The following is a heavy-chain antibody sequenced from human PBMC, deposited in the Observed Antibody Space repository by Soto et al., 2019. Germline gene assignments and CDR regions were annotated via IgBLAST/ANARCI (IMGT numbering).Heavy chain of an antibody. CDR3: AKGHWEWSGYFSVSYYYYGMDV. V-gene: IGHV3-30*18. Sequence: GGSLRLSCAASGFTFSSYGMHWVHQAPGKGLEWVAVISYDGSNKYYADSVKGRFTISRDNSKNTLYLQMNSLRAEDTAVYYCAKGHWEWSGYFSVSYYYYGMDVWGQGTTVTVSS. D-gene: IGHD3-3*01. CDR1: GFTFSSYG. CDR2: ISYDGSNK. J-gene: IGHJ6*02.